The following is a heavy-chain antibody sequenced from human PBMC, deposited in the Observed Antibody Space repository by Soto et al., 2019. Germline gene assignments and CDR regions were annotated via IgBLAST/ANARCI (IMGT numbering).Heavy chain of an antibody. J-gene: IGHJ3*02. Sequence: GGSLRLSCAASGFTFSSYGMHWVRQAPGKGLEWVALIWYDGSKKYYADSVKGRFTISRDDSKNTLYLQMDSLRAEGTAVYYCARGSEGNAFDIWGQGTLVTVSS. V-gene: IGHV3-33*01. CDR2: IWYDGSKK. D-gene: IGHD3-10*01. CDR1: GFTFSSYG. CDR3: ARGSEGNAFDI.